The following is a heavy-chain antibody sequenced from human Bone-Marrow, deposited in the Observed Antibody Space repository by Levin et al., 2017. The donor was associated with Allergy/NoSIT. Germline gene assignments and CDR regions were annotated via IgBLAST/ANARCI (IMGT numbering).Heavy chain of an antibody. Sequence: SQTLSLPCIVSGGSIDNYYWTWMRQPAGKGLEWIGRIFSSGSANYNPSLQSRVTMSVDTSKNQFSLRLSSVTAADTAVFYCARENRAAAFDSWGQGTLVTVSS. D-gene: IGHD6-25*01. J-gene: IGHJ4*02. CDR2: IFSSGSA. CDR1: GGSIDNYY. CDR3: ARENRAAAFDS. V-gene: IGHV4-4*07.